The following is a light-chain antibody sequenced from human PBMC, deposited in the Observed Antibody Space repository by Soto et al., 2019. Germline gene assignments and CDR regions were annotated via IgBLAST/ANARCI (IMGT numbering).Light chain of an antibody. CDR3: QSYDSSLSGSV. CDR2: GNS. V-gene: IGLV1-40*01. CDR1: SSNIGAGYD. Sequence: QSVLTQPPSVSGAPGQMVTISCTGSSSNIGAGYDVHWYQQLPGTAPKLLIYGNSNRPSGVPDRFSGSKSGTSASLAITGLQAEDEADYYCQSYDSSLSGSVFGGGPKVTVL. J-gene: IGLJ2*01.